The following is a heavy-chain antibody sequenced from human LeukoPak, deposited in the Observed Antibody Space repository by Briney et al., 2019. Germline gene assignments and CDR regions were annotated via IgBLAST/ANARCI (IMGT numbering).Heavy chain of an antibody. Sequence: PGGSLRLSCAASGFSFSSYEMSWVRQAPGKGLEWVSYISSGGGTIYYADSVKGRFTISRDNAENSVYLEMNSLRAEDTAVYYCAELGITMIGGVWGKGTTVTISS. D-gene: IGHD3-10*02. V-gene: IGHV3-48*03. CDR2: ISSGGGTI. CDR1: GFSFSSYE. CDR3: AELGITMIGGV. J-gene: IGHJ6*04.